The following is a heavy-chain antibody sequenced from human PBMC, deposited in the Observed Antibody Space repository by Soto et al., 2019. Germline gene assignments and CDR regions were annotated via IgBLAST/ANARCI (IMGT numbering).Heavy chain of an antibody. V-gene: IGHV5-10-1*01. Sequence: GESLKISCKGSGYSFTSYWIIWVRQMPGKGLEWMGRIDPSDSYTNYSPSFQGHVTISADKSISTAYLQWSSLKASDTAMYYCAALTMRARGYYYGMDVWGQGTTVTVS. D-gene: IGHD3-22*01. CDR2: IDPSDSYT. CDR1: GYSFTSYW. CDR3: AALTMRARGYYYGMDV. J-gene: IGHJ6*02.